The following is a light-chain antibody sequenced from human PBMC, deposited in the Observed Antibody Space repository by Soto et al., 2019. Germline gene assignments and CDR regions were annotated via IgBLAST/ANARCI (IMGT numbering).Light chain of an antibody. V-gene: IGKV1-9*01. CDR1: QGLSSD. CDR2: AAS. CDR3: QQLNSYPIT. Sequence: DIQLTQSPSFLSGSVGDRVTITCRASQGLSSDLAWYQQKPGKAPKLLIYAASTLQSGVPSRFSGSGSGTEFTLTISSLQPEDFATYYCQQLNSYPITFGQGTRLEIK. J-gene: IGKJ5*01.